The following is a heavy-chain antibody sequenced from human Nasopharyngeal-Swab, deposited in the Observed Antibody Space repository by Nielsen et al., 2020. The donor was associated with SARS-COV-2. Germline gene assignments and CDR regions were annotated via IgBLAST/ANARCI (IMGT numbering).Heavy chain of an antibody. V-gene: IGHV4-4*02. CDR1: GGSISSSNW. D-gene: IGHD1-26*01. CDR3: ARGRVGATSKKNWFDP. CDR2: IYHSGST. J-gene: IGHJ5*02. Sequence: SETLSLTCAVSGGSISSSNWWSWVRQPPGKGLEWIGEIYHSGSTNYNPSLKSRVTISVDKSKNQFSLKLSSVTAADTAVYYCARGRVGATSKKNWFDPWGQGTLVTVSS.